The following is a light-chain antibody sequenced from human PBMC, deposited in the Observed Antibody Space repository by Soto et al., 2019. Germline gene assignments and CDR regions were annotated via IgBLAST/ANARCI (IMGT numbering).Light chain of an antibody. CDR3: QKYNRYWT. V-gene: IGKV1-5*03. J-gene: IGKJ1*01. CDR2: KAS. Sequence: DIQMTQSPSTLSASVGDRVTITCRASQTISTWLAWYKHKPGKAPKLLIYKASNLETGVPSRFSGSGSGTEFTLTISSLEPDDFATYYCQKYNRYWTFGQGTKVEMK. CDR1: QTISTW.